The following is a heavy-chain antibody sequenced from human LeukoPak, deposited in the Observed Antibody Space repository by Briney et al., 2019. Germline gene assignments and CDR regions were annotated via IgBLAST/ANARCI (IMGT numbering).Heavy chain of an antibody. CDR2: INPNSGGT. V-gene: IGHV1-2*02. Sequence: ASVKVSCKASGYTFTGYYMHWVRQAPGQGLEWMGWINPNSGGTNYAQKFQGRVTMTRDTSISTAYMELSRLRSDDTAVYYCARDAPDDHSTEYYFDYWGQGTLVTVSS. J-gene: IGHJ4*02. CDR3: ARDAPDDHSTEYYFDY. CDR1: GYTFTGYY. D-gene: IGHD4-11*01.